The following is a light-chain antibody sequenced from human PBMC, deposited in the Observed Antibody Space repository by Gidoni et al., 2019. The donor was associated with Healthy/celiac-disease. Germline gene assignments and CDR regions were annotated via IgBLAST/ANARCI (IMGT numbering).Light chain of an antibody. CDR1: QSISSY. Sequence: IQIPQSPSSLSASVGDRVTITCRASQSISSYLNWYQQKPGKAPKLLIYAASSLQSGVPSRFSGSGSGTDFTLTISSLQPEDFATYYCQQSYSSTWTFXQXTKVEIK. V-gene: IGKV1-39*01. CDR2: AAS. CDR3: QQSYSSTWT. J-gene: IGKJ1*01.